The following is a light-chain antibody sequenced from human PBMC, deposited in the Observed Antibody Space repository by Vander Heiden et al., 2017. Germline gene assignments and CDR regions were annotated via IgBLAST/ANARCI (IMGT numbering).Light chain of an antibody. CDR3: QSYDSSNWV. V-gene: IGLV6-57*01. CDR1: SGSIASNY. Sequence: NFMLTQPHSVSESPANTVTISCTRSSGSIASNYVQWYQQRPGSSPTTVIYEDNERPSGVPDRFSGSIDSSSNSVSLTISGLKTEDEADYYCQSYDSSNWVFGGGTKLTVL. J-gene: IGLJ3*02. CDR2: EDN.